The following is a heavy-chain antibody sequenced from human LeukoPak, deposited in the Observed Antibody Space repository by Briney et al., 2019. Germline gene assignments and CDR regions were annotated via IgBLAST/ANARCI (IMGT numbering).Heavy chain of an antibody. CDR1: GITFSRFA. Sequence: PGGSLRLSCAASGITFSRFAMSWVRQLPGKGLEWVSGIISSGGGTYYADSVKGRFTISRDNSKNTLYLQMNSLRAEDTAVYYCAKSVGFVLPPGFDYWGQGTLVTVSS. CDR2: IISSGGGT. J-gene: IGHJ4*02. D-gene: IGHD2-8*02. CDR3: AKSVGFVLPPGFDY. V-gene: IGHV3-23*01.